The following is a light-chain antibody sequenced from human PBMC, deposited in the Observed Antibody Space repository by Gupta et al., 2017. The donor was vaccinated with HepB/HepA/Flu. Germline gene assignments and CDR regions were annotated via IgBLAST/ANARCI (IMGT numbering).Light chain of an antibody. V-gene: IGLV3-1*01. J-gene: IGLJ2*01. CDR1: KLGDKY. CDR2: QDS. CDR3: QAGDSSTYVV. Sequence: SYELTQPPSVSVSPGQTASITCSGDKLGDKYACWYQQKPGQSPVLVIYQDSKRPSGIPERFSGSNSGNTATLTISGTQAREEADYYCQAGDSSTYVVFGGGTKLTVL.